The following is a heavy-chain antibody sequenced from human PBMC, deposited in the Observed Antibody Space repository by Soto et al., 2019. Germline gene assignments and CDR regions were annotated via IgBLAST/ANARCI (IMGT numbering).Heavy chain of an antibody. Sequence: PSETLSLTCTVSGGTISIGDYYWSWIRQPPGKGLESIGYIYYNGNTYYSPSLKSRVTMSVDTSKNQFSLKLSSVTATDTAVYYCATIFAVGGDYWGQGGMVTVSS. V-gene: IGHV4-30-4*01. J-gene: IGHJ4*02. CDR1: GGTISIGDYY. CDR3: ATIFAVGGDY. D-gene: IGHD3-3*01. CDR2: IYYNGNT.